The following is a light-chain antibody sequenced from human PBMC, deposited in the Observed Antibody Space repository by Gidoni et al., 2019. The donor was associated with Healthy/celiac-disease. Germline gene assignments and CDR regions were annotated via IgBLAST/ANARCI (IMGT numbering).Light chain of an antibody. Sequence: QSVLPPPPSVSGAPGQRVTISCTGSSSNIGAGYDVHWYQQLPGTAPKLLIYGNSNRPSGVPDRFSGSKSGTSASLAITGLQAEDEADYYGQSYDSSLSFYVFGTGTKVTVL. CDR1: SSNIGAGYD. V-gene: IGLV1-40*01. J-gene: IGLJ1*01. CDR2: GNS. CDR3: QSYDSSLSFYV.